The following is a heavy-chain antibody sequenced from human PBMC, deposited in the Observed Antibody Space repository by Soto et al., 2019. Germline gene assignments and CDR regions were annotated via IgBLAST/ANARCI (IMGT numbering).Heavy chain of an antibody. CDR1: GGTFSSYA. Sequence: SVKVSCKASGGTFSSYAISWVRQAPGQGLEWMGGITPMFGTPNYAQKFQGRVTITADESTSTAYMELSSLRSEDTAMYYCARDGTLYDSSAYYYLYWGQGTLVTVSS. V-gene: IGHV1-69*13. CDR3: ARDGTLYDSSAYYYLY. D-gene: IGHD3-22*01. CDR2: ITPMFGTP. J-gene: IGHJ4*02.